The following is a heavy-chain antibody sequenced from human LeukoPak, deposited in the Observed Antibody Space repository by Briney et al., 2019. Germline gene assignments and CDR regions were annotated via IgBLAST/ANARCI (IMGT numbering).Heavy chain of an antibody. CDR2: ITSDGSTT. J-gene: IGHJ6*02. V-gene: IGHV3-74*01. Sequence: GGSLRLSCAASGFTFKNYWMHWVRQTPGEGLVWVSRITSDGSTTTYADSVRDRFTISRDNGKNTLYLQMNSLRGEDTAVYYCARVGMTTMTVDVWGQGTTVAVSS. CDR3: ARVGMTTMTVDV. D-gene: IGHD5-24*01. CDR1: GFTFKNYW.